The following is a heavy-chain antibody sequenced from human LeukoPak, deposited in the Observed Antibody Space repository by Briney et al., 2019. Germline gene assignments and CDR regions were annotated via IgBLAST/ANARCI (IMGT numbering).Heavy chain of an antibody. Sequence: ATVKVSCKASGYTFTSYAMHWVRQAPGQRLEWMGWINAGNGNTKYSQKFQGRVTITRDTSASTAYMELSSLRSEDTAVYYCAREQFGITETPFDYWGQGTLVTVSS. D-gene: IGHD3-10*01. CDR1: GYTFTSYA. CDR2: INAGNGNT. V-gene: IGHV1-3*01. CDR3: AREQFGITETPFDY. J-gene: IGHJ4*02.